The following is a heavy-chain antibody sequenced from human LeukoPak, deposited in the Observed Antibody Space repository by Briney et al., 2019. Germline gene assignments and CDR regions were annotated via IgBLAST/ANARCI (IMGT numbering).Heavy chain of an antibody. CDR3: AKDARYCSSTSCYGGNFYYYYMDV. V-gene: IGHV3-30*02. J-gene: IGHJ6*03. CDR2: IRYDGSNK. Sequence: AGGSLRLSCAASGFTFSSYGMHWVRQAPGKGLEWVAFIRYDGSNKYYADSVKGRFTISRDNSKNTLYLQMNSLRAEDTAVYYCAKDARYCSSTSCYGGNFYYYYMDVWGKGTTVTVSS. D-gene: IGHD2-2*01. CDR1: GFTFSSYG.